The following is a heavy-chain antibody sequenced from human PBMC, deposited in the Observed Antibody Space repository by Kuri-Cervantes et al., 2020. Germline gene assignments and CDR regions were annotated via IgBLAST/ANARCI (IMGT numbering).Heavy chain of an antibody. CDR3: AREGGFSGGSCYHYFDY. V-gene: IGHV1-2*02. CDR1: GYTFTGYY. CDR2: INPNSGGT. J-gene: IGHJ4*02. D-gene: IGHD2-15*01. Sequence: ASVKVSCKASGYTFTGYYMHWVRQAPGQGLEWMGWINPNSGGTNYAQKFQGRVTMTRDTSISTAYMELSRLRSDDTAVYFCAREGGFSGGSCYHYFDYWGQGTLITVSS.